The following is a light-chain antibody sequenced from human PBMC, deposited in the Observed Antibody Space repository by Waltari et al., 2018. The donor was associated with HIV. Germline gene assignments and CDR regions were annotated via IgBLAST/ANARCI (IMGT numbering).Light chain of an antibody. CDR3: STWDNSLSHWV. J-gene: IGLJ3*02. Sequence: QSVVTQPPSASGTPGQNISISCSGDISNLGGNFVYWYQQRPGPAPRLLIYRNGRRPSGVPDRFSGSKSATSASLAISGLRSEDEADYHCSTWDNSLSHWVFGGGTKVTVL. CDR1: ISNLGGNF. V-gene: IGLV1-47*01. CDR2: RNG.